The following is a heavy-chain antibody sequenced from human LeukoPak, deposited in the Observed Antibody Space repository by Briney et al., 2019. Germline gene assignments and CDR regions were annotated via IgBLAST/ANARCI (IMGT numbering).Heavy chain of an antibody. CDR1: GYSFTSYW. Sequence: WESLKPSWQGSGYSFTSYWIGWVRPMPGKGLEWVGIIYPGDSDTRYSPSFQGQVTISADKSISTAYLQWSSLKASDTAMYYCARHRGHAQYYYDSSGYYSDYWGQGTLVTVSS. CDR2: IYPGDSDT. V-gene: IGHV5-51*01. D-gene: IGHD3-22*01. J-gene: IGHJ4*02. CDR3: ARHRGHAQYYYDSSGYYSDY.